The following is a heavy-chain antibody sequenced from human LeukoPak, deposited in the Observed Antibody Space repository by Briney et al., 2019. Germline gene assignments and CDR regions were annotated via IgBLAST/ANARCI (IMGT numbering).Heavy chain of an antibody. CDR1: GGSFSGYY. V-gene: IGHV4-34*01. D-gene: IGHD3-10*01. Sequence: SETLSLTCAVYGGSFSGYYWSWIRQPPGKGLEWIGGINHSGSTNYNPSLKSRVTISVDTSKNQFSLKLSSVTAADTAVYYCARPMVRGQEYFQHWGQGTLVTVSS. CDR2: INHSGST. CDR3: ARPMVRGQEYFQH. J-gene: IGHJ1*01.